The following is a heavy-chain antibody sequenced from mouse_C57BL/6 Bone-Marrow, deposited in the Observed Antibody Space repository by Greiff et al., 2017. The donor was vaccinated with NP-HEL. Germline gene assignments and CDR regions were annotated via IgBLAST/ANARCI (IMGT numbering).Heavy chain of an antibody. V-gene: IGHV1-82*01. CDR3: SRPAVLATPFAY. Sequence: QVQLQQSGPELVKPGASVKISCKASGYAFSSSWMNWVKQRPGKGLEWIGRIYPGDGDTNYNGKFKGKATLTADKSSSTAYMQLSSLTSEDSAVYFCSRPAVLATPFAYWGQGTLVTVSA. CDR1: GYAFSSSW. D-gene: IGHD1-1*01. CDR2: IYPGDGDT. J-gene: IGHJ3*01.